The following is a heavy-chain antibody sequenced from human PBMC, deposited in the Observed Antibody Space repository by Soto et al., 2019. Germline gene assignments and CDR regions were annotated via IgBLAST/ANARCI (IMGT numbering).Heavy chain of an antibody. CDR1: AGTFSSHG. Sequence: ASVKVSCKASAGTFSSHGISGVRQAPGQGLEWLGGIFAICGTANYAQKFHGRVTITPDESTSTAYMELSSLRSEDTAAYYCASGSYCSSTSCYGGYYYYYGMDVWGQGTTVTVSS. V-gene: IGHV1-69*13. J-gene: IGHJ6*02. D-gene: IGHD2-2*01. CDR2: IFAICGTA. CDR3: ASGSYCSSTSCYGGYYYYYGMDV.